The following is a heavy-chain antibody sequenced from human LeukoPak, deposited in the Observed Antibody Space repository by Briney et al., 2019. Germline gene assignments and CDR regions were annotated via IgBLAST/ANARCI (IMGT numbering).Heavy chain of an antibody. Sequence: GGSLRLSCAASGFTFSSYGMSWVRQAPGKGLEWVSAISGSGGSTYYADSVKGRFTISRDNSKNALYLQMNSLRAEDTAVYYCARAVRDGYNFDYWGQGTLVTVSS. J-gene: IGHJ4*02. CDR3: ARAVRDGYNFDY. CDR1: GFTFSSYG. V-gene: IGHV3-23*01. CDR2: ISGSGGST. D-gene: IGHD5-24*01.